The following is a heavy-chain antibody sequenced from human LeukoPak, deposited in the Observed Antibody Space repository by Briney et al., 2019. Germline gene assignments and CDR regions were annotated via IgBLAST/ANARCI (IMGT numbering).Heavy chain of an antibody. J-gene: IGHJ4*02. CDR3: ARDYGYSLLFY. CDR2: ISAGSGNT. V-gene: IGHV1-3*01. CDR1: GYTFTNFA. D-gene: IGHD5-18*01. Sequence: GASVKVSCKASGYTFTNFAIHWGRQAPGQRLEWMGWISAGSGNTKYSQKLQGRVTITRDTSASTAYMELSSLRSEDTAVYYCARDYGYSLLFYWGQGTLVTVSS.